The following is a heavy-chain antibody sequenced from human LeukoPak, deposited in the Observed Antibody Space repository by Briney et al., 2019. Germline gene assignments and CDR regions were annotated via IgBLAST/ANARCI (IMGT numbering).Heavy chain of an antibody. V-gene: IGHV3-23*01. CDR3: EKDGHYDSSGFTLQY. CDR2: ISSSGANT. Sequence: GGSLRLSCAASGFTFSNYAITWVRQAPGKGLEWVSTISSSGANTYYADSVRGRFTISSDNSKNTLYLQMNSLRDEDTAVYYCEKDGHYDSSGFTLQYWGQGTLVTVSS. CDR1: GFTFSNYA. D-gene: IGHD3-22*01. J-gene: IGHJ1*01.